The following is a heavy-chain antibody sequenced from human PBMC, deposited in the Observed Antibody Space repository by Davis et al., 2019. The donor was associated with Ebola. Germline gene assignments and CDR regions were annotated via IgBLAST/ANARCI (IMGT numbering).Heavy chain of an antibody. D-gene: IGHD2-21*02. J-gene: IGHJ2*01. CDR2: ISYDGSNK. Sequence: GESLKISCAASGFTFSSYGMHWVRQAPGKGLEWVAVISYDGSNKYYADSVKGRFTISRDNSKNTLYLQMNSLRAEDTAVYYCAKDNGVVVTAIPEGYFDLWGRGTLVTVSS. CDR1: GFTFSSYG. V-gene: IGHV3-30*18. CDR3: AKDNGVVVTAIPEGYFDL.